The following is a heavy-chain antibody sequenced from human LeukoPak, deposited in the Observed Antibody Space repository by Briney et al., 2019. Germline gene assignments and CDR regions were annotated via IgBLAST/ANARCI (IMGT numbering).Heavy chain of an antibody. CDR1: GGSISSSSHY. D-gene: IGHD3-22*01. CDR2: IYYSGST. Sequence: SETLSLTCTVSGGSISSSSHYWGWIRQPPGKGLEWIGSIYYSGSTYYNPSLKSRVTISVDTSKNQFSLKLSSVTAADTAVYYCARGSGYSYYYYYMDVWGKGTTVTVSS. V-gene: IGHV4-39*07. CDR3: ARGSGYSYYYYYMDV. J-gene: IGHJ6*03.